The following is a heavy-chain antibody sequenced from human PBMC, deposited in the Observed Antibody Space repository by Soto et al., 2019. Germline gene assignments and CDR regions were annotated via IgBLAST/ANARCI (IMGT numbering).Heavy chain of an antibody. CDR1: GFTFTNYA. V-gene: IGHV3-23*01. D-gene: IGHD1-26*01. CDR2: ISASGGLK. CDR3: AREVGAPSGWLDP. Sequence: EVQLSESGGDLRQPGGSLRLSCAASGFTFTNYAMTWVRQTPGKGLEWVSGISASGGLKYYADSVQGRFTVSIDNSKNILYLQMDNLRDEDTALYYCAREVGAPSGWLDPWGQGTQVTVSS. J-gene: IGHJ5*02.